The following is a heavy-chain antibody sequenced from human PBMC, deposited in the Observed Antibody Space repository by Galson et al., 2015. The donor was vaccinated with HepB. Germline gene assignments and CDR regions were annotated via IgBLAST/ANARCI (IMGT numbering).Heavy chain of an antibody. V-gene: IGHV3-53*01. CDR3: ARGGQWELLDAFDI. CDR1: GFTVSSNY. D-gene: IGHD1-26*01. Sequence: SLRLSCAASGFTVSSNYMSWVRQAPGKGLEWVSVIYSGGSTYYADSVKGRFTISRDNSKNTLYLQMNSLRAEDTAVYYCARGGQWELLDAFDIWGQGTMVTVSS. J-gene: IGHJ3*02. CDR2: IYSGGST.